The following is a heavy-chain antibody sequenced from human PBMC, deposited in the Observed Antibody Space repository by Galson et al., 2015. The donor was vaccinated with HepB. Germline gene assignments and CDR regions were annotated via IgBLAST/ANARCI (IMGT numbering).Heavy chain of an antibody. CDR3: VKDQDWGRFDP. Sequence: SLRLSCAGYGFTFSNYAMYWVRQAPGRGLEFVSTISSNGDRTNYADSVKGSFTISRDRSKNTLYLQMSSLRAEDTAMYYCVKDQDWGRFDPCGQGTLVTV. J-gene: IGHJ5*02. D-gene: IGHD7-27*01. CDR2: ISSNGDRT. V-gene: IGHV3-64D*06. CDR1: GFTFSNYA.